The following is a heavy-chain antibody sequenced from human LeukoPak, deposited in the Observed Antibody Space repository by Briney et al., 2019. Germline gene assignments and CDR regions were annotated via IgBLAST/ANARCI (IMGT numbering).Heavy chain of an antibody. CDR1: GGSINSGAYY. CDR2: IYYSGST. Sequence: SETLSLTCTVSGGSINSGAYYWSWIRQHPGKGLEWIGYIYYSGSTYYNPSLKSQVTMSVDTFKNQFSLRLSSVTVADTAVYYCASGYRWFDYWGQGTLVTVSS. J-gene: IGHJ4*02. V-gene: IGHV4-31*01. CDR3: ASGYRWFDY. D-gene: IGHD5-18*01.